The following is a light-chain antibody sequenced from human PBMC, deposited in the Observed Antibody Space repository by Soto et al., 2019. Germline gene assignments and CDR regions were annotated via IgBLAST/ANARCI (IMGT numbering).Light chain of an antibody. Sequence: DIQMTQSPSSLSASVGDRVTIICRASQDITNYLNWYQQKPGKAPNLLIHDSSNLETGVPSRFSGSGTWTYFSFTISSLQPEDIATYYCQQYDTLPLTFGQGTRLEIK. CDR3: QQYDTLPLT. J-gene: IGKJ5*01. CDR2: DSS. CDR1: QDITNY. V-gene: IGKV1-33*01.